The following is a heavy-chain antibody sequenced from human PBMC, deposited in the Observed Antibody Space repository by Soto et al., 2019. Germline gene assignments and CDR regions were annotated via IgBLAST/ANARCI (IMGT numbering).Heavy chain of an antibody. CDR2: IYPSDSDT. J-gene: IGHJ4*02. CDR1: GYNFAGYW. D-gene: IGHD3-3*01. CDR3: ARGGVSTRTFDS. V-gene: IGHV5-51*01. Sequence: GESLKISCKGSGYNFAGYWIAWVRQMPGKGLELMGIIYPSDSDTRYRPSFQGQVTISADKSISSAYLQWSSLRASDTAMYCCARGGVSTRTFDSWGQGTPVTVSS.